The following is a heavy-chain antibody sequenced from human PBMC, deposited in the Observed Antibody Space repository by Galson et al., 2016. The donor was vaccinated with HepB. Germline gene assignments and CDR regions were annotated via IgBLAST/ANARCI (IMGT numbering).Heavy chain of an antibody. CDR1: GFTFSSYW. V-gene: IGHV3-74*01. J-gene: IGHJ6*02. D-gene: IGHD5-12*01. CDR2: ISSDGST. Sequence: SLRLSCAASGFTFSSYWMHWVRQAPGEGLVWVSHISSDGSTYYADSVKGRFTISRDNSKNTLYLQMNSLRAEDTALYYCARGRGYSGYASYYGMDVWGQGTTVTVSS. CDR3: ARGRGYSGYASYYGMDV.